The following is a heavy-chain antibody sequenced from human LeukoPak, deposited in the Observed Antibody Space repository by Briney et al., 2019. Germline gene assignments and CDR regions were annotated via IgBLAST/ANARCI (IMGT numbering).Heavy chain of an antibody. CDR2: ISSNNDYI. CDR3: ARVAVAAAGTDY. D-gene: IGHD6-13*01. CDR1: GFTFGSYS. V-gene: IGHV3-21*01. Sequence: GGSLRLSCAASGFTFGSYSMNWVRQAPGKGLEWVSSISSNNDYIYYADSVKGRFTISRDNAKNSLFLQMNSLRAEDTAVYYCARVAVAAAGTDYWGQGTLVTVSS. J-gene: IGHJ4*02.